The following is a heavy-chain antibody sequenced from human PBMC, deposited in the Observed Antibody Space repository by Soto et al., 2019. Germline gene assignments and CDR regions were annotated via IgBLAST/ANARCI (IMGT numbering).Heavy chain of an antibody. V-gene: IGHV4-34*01. CDR2: INHSGST. D-gene: IGHD3-9*01. Sequence: SETLSLTCAVYGGSFIGYYWSWIRQPPWKGLEWIGEINHSGSTNYNPSLKSRVTISVDTSKNQFSLKLSSVTAADTAVYYCARGAYYDILTGYYPLDYWGQGTLVTVSS. CDR1: GGSFIGYY. J-gene: IGHJ4*02. CDR3: ARGAYYDILTGYYPLDY.